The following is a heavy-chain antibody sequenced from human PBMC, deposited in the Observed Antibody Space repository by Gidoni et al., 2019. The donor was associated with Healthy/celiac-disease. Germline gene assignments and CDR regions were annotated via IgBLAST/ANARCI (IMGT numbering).Heavy chain of an antibody. CDR1: GGTISSYY. J-gene: IGHJ4*02. D-gene: IGHD6-13*01. CDR2: IYYSGST. CDR3: ARDHSGSWYDY. V-gene: IGHV4-59*01. Sequence: QVQLQESGPGLVKPSETLSLTGTVSGGTISSYYWSWIRRPPGEGLEWFGYIYYSGSTTYNPSLKSRVTISVDTSKNQFSLKLSSVTAADTAVYYCARDHSGSWYDYWAQGTLVTVSS.